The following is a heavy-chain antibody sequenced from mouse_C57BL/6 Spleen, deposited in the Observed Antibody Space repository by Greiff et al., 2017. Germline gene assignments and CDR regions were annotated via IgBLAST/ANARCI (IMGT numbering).Heavy chain of an antibody. CDR1: GYTFTDYY. D-gene: IGHD1-1*01. CDR3: ARIPYGSSYNYAMDY. J-gene: IGHJ4*01. V-gene: IGHV1-75*01. CDR2: IFPGSGST. Sequence: QVQLQQSGPELVKPGASVKISCKASGYTFTDYYINWVKQRPGQGLEWIGWIFPGSGSTYYNEKFKGKATLTVDKSSSTAYMLLSSLTSEDSAVYFCARIPYGSSYNYAMDYWGQGTSVTVSS.